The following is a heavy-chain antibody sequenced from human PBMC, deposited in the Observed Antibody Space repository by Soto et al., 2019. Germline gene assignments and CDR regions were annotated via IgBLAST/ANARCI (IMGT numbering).Heavy chain of an antibody. J-gene: IGHJ5*02. D-gene: IGHD2-2*02. CDR2: IYYSGST. CDR1: GGSISSGGYY. V-gene: IGHV4-31*03. CDR3: ARGVVVVVPPAILYHWFDP. Sequence: SETLSLTCTVSGGSISSGGYYWSWIRQHPGKGLEWIGYIYYSGSTYYNPSLKSRVTISVDTSKNQFSLKLSSVTAADTAVYYCARGVVVVVPPAILYHWFDPWGQGTLVTVSS.